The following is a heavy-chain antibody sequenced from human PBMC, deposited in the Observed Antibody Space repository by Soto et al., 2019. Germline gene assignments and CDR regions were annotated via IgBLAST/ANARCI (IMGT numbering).Heavy chain of an antibody. CDR3: ESSYGSGYRAFDY. CDR1: GDTFNFYS. J-gene: IGHJ4*02. D-gene: IGHD3-10*01. CDR2: VNPIVSMS. V-gene: IGHV1-69*02. Sequence: QVQLVQSGAEVKRPGSSVKVSCKASGDTFNFYSINWVRQAPGLGLEWMGRVNPIVSMSNYAQKFQGRVTMTADKSTSTAYMELSSLRSEDTAIYYCESSYGSGYRAFDYWGQGALFTVSS.